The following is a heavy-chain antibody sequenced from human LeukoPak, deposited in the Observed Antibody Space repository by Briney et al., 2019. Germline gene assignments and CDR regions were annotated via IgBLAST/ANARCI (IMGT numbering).Heavy chain of an antibody. D-gene: IGHD2-15*01. CDR3: ARGYFGY. Sequence: SGGSLRLSCAASGFTFSSYAMHWVRQAPGKGLEYVSAISSNGGSTYHANSVKGRFTISRDNSKNTLYLQMGSLRAEDMAVYYCARGYFGYWGQGTLVTVSS. CDR1: GFTFSSYA. V-gene: IGHV3-64*01. J-gene: IGHJ4*02. CDR2: ISSNGGST.